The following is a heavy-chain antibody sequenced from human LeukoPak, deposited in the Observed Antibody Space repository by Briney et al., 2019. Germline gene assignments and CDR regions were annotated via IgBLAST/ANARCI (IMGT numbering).Heavy chain of an antibody. CDR2: INHSGST. V-gene: IGHV4-34*01. CDR3: ARGTHIVATIGNWFDP. Sequence: SETLSLTCAVYGGSFSGYYWSWIRQPPGKGLEWIGEINHSGSTNYNPSLKRRVTISVDTSKNQFSLKLSSVTAADTAVYYCARGTHIVATIGNWFDPWGQGTLVTVSS. D-gene: IGHD5-12*01. CDR1: GGSFSGYY. J-gene: IGHJ5*02.